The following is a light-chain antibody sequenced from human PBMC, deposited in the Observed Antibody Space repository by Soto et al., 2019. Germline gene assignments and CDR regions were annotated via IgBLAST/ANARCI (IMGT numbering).Light chain of an antibody. CDR3: NSYTSSDTLV. CDR2: EVS. CDR1: SSDVGGYNY. Sequence: QSALTQPPSASGSPGQSVTISCTGTSSDVGGYNYVSWYQQHPGKAPKLMIYEVSNRPSGISNRFSASKSGNTASLTISGLQAEDEADYYCNSYTSSDTLVFGGGTKLTVL. J-gene: IGLJ3*02. V-gene: IGLV2-14*01.